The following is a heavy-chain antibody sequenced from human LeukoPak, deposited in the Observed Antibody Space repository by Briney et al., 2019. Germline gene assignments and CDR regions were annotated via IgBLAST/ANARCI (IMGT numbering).Heavy chain of an antibody. CDR2: IIPILGTP. Sequence: SVKVSCKAPGGTFSSYAISWVRLAPGQGLKWMGGIIPILGTPNYAQKFQGRVTTSTDESTSAAYMELSSLRSEDSAVYYCARSAGPVIVPAAIGASGHYYYMDVWDKGTTVTVSS. J-gene: IGHJ6*03. CDR1: GGTFSSYA. CDR3: ARSAGPVIVPAAIGASGHYYYMDV. D-gene: IGHD2-2*02. V-gene: IGHV1-69*05.